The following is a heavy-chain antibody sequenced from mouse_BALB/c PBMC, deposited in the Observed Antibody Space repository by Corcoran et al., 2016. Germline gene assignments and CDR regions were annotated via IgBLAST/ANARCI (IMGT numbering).Heavy chain of an antibody. J-gene: IGHJ4*01. CDR3: AREPGGKERDAMDY. Sequence: QIQLVQSGPELKKPGETVKISCKASGYTFTNYGMNWVKQAPGKGLKWMGWINTYTGEPTYADDFKGRFAFSLETSASTAYLQINNLKNEDTATYFCAREPGGKERDAMDYWGQGTSVTVSS. CDR2: INTYTGEP. V-gene: IGHV9-3-1*01. CDR1: GYTFTNYG. D-gene: IGHD6-1*01.